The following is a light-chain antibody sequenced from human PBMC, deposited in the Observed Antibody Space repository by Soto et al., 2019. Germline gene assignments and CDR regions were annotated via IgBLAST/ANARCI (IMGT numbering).Light chain of an antibody. CDR2: DVT. J-gene: IGLJ2*01. Sequence: QSVLTQPRSVSGSPGQSVAISCTGTSNHIGRYSYVSWYQQLPDKAPKLILHDVTKRPPGVPDRCSGSKSGNRASLTISGLQADDEADYYCSSYAGSYNLRFGGGTKVTVL. CDR3: SSYAGSYNLR. V-gene: IGLV2-11*01. CDR1: SNHIGRYSY.